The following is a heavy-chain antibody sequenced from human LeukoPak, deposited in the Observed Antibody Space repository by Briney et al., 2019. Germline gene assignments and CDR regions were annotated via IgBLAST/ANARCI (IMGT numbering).Heavy chain of an antibody. Sequence: SVKVSCKASGGTFSSYAISWVRQAPGQGLEWTGRIIPIFGTANYAQKFQGRVTITTDESTSTAYMELSSLRSEDTAVYYCARGPDYYDSSGYYYTDFDYWGQGTLVTVSS. D-gene: IGHD3-22*01. CDR3: ARGPDYYDSSGYYYTDFDY. J-gene: IGHJ4*02. CDR2: IIPIFGTA. CDR1: GGTFSSYA. V-gene: IGHV1-69*05.